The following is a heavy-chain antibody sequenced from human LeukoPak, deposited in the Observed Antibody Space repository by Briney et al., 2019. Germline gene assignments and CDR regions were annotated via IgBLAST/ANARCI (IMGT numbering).Heavy chain of an antibody. D-gene: IGHD4-17*01. CDR1: GGTFISYA. CDR2: IIPIFATA. Sequence: GSSVKVSCKASGGTFISYAISWVRQAPGQGLEWLGRIIPIFATANSAQKFQGRVTITTDESTSTAYMELSSLRSEDTAVYYCARAPVTDNWFDPWGQGTLVTVSS. V-gene: IGHV1-69*05. CDR3: ARAPVTDNWFDP. J-gene: IGHJ5*02.